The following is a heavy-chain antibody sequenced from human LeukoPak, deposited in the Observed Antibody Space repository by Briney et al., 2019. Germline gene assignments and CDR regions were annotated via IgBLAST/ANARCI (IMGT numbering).Heavy chain of an antibody. CDR2: ISGSGGST. V-gene: IGHV3-23*01. D-gene: IGHD4-17*01. CDR1: GFTFSSYG. J-gene: IGHJ6*03. Sequence: GGSLRLSCAASGFTFSSYGMSWVRQAPGKGLEWVSLISGSGGSTSYADSVKGRFTISRDNSKNTLYLQMNSLRAEDTAVYYCARAVEDYGDYYYYYYYMDVWGKGTTVTISS. CDR3: ARAVEDYGDYYYYYYYMDV.